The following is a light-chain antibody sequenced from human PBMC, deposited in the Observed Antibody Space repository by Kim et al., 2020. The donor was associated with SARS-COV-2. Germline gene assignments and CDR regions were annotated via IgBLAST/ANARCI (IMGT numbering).Light chain of an antibody. J-gene: IGKJ2*01. V-gene: IGKV3-20*01. CDR3: QQFASSPYT. Sequence: EIVLTQSPGILSLSPGERATVPCRASQTVTSNSLARYQQRPGQAPRVLISATSSRAVCIPDRFGGSVYGTYFTLTISRVEPEDFAVYYSQQFASSPYTFRQGTNL. CDR1: QTVTSNS. CDR2: ATS.